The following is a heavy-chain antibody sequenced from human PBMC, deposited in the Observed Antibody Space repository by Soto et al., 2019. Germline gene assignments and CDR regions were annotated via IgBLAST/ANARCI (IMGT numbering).Heavy chain of an antibody. CDR3: VRDSHGDY. V-gene: IGHV3-74*01. Sequence: EVQLVESGGGLVQPGGSLRLSCAGSGFTFSNYWMQWVRQAPGKGLEWVSRIDHDGPTDYADSVRGRFTISRDNAANTLYLPMNSLRPEDRAVYYCVRDSHGDYWGQGTLVTVSS. CDR2: IDHDGPT. J-gene: IGHJ4*02. CDR1: GFTFSNYW.